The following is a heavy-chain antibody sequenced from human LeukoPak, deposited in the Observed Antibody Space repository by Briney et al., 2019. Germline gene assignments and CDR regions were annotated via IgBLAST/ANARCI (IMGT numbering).Heavy chain of an antibody. CDR1: GFMFSSYV. CDR2: TQSDGYGK. Sequence: GGSLRLSCVTSGFMFSSYVMHWVRQAPGKGLEWVAFTQSDGYGKDYRDSVKGRFTISRDNSKNTLYLQMNFLRAEDTALYYCGKHDSASDYWGQGTLVTVSS. CDR3: GKHDSASDY. J-gene: IGHJ4*02. V-gene: IGHV3-30*02. D-gene: IGHD1-26*01.